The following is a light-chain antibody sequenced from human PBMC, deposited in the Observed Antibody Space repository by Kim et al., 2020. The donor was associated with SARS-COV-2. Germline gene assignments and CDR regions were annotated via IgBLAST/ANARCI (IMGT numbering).Light chain of an antibody. CDR3: GTWDSSLSAGV. CDR2: DSN. CDR1: TSNSGTNY. J-gene: IGLJ2*01. V-gene: IGLV1-51*01. Sequence: GQKVTISCSGSTSNSGTNYVSWYQQLPGKAPKLLIYDSNERPSGIPDRFSASKSGTSAALGITGLQTGDEAVYYCGTWDSSLSAGVFGGGTKVTVL.